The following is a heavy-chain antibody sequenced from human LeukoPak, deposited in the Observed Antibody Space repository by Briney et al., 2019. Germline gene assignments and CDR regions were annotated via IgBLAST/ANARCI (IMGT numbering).Heavy chain of an antibody. D-gene: IGHD4-17*01. CDR3: ARASDYGDYLGTYYFDY. J-gene: IGHJ4*02. V-gene: IGHV3-7*01. Sequence: GGSLRLSCAASGFTFSSYWMSWVRQALGKGLEWVANIKQDGSEKYYVDSVKGRFTISRDNAKNSLYLQMNSLRAEDTAVYYCARASDYGDYLGTYYFDYWGQGTLVTVSS. CDR2: IKQDGSEK. CDR1: GFTFSSYW.